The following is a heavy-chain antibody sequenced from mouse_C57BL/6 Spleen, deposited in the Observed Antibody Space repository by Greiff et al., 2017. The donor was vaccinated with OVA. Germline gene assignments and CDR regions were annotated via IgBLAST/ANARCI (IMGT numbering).Heavy chain of an antibody. Sequence: VQLQQAGGGLVKPGGSLKLSCAASGFTFSDYGMHWVRQAPEKGLEWVAYISSGSSTIYYADTVKGRFTISRDNAKNTLFLQMTSLRSEDTAMYYCARGATVVPYYFDYWGQGTTLTVSS. CDR3: ARGATVVPYYFDY. CDR2: ISSGSSTI. J-gene: IGHJ2*01. D-gene: IGHD1-1*01. CDR1: GFTFSDYG. V-gene: IGHV5-17*01.